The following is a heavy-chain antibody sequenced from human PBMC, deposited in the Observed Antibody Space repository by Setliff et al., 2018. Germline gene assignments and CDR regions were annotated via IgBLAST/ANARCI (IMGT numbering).Heavy chain of an antibody. CDR2: IYYRGDT. D-gene: IGHD3-3*01. Sequence: PSETLSLTCTVSGASLSSGTYYWGWIRQPPGKGLEWIGRIYYRGDTYYNASLKGRLTISLDTSKNQFSLSLTSVTAADTAVYYCARVSGFQYIDVWDKGTTVTVSS. J-gene: IGHJ6*03. V-gene: IGHV4-39*07. CDR1: GASLSSGTYY. CDR3: ARVSGFQYIDV.